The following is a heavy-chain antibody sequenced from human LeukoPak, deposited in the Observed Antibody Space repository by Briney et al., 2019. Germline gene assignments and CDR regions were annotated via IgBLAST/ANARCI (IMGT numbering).Heavy chain of an antibody. Sequence: GGSLRLSCAASGFTVSSNYMSWVRQAPGKGLEWVSVIYSGGSTYYADSVKGRFTISRHNSKNTLYLQMNSLRAEDTAVYYCAREYCSGGSCYSSYWGQGTLVTVSS. V-gene: IGHV3-53*04. J-gene: IGHJ4*02. CDR1: GFTVSSNY. D-gene: IGHD2-15*01. CDR3: AREYCSGGSCYSSY. CDR2: IYSGGST.